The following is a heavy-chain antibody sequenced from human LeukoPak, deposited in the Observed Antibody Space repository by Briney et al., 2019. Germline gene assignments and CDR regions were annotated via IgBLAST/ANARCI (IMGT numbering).Heavy chain of an antibody. V-gene: IGHV3-23*01. CDR2: IGASGST. Sequence: QPGGSLRLSCVVSGFTFSNYAMSWVRQAPGKGLEWVSVIGASGSTYYADSVKGRFTISRDNSKNTLYLQMNTLRAEDTAVYYCAKNCDGSCYSCIGYWGQGTLVTVSS. J-gene: IGHJ4*02. CDR3: AKNCDGSCYSCIGY. D-gene: IGHD2-15*01. CDR1: GFTFSNYA.